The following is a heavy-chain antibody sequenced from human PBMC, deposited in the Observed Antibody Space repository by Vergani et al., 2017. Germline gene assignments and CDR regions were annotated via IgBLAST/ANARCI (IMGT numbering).Heavy chain of an antibody. CDR1: GGTFSSYT. J-gene: IGHJ4*02. CDR3: ARTPYYDQTYYFDY. Sequence: QVQLVQSGAEVKKPGSSVKVSCKASGGTFSSYTISWVRPAPGQGLMWMGRINPILGIANYAQKFQGRVTITADKSTSTAYMELSSLRSEDTAVYYCARTPYYDQTYYFDYWGQGTLVTVSS. CDR2: INPILGIA. V-gene: IGHV1-69*02. D-gene: IGHD3-3*01.